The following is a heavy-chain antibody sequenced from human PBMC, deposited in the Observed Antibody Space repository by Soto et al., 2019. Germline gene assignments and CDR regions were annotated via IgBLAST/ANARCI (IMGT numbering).Heavy chain of an antibody. Sequence: SETLSLTCTISGGSISNGAYYWNWIRQSPGKGLEWIGYIYYSGSTYYNPSLKSRVTMFVDTSNNQFSLKLTSVTVADTAVYYCAREPVPDHVYYGLDVWGQGTTVTVSS. CDR2: IYYSGST. D-gene: IGHD2-8*01. CDR1: GGSISNGAYY. CDR3: AREPVPDHVYYGLDV. V-gene: IGHV4-30-4*01. J-gene: IGHJ6*02.